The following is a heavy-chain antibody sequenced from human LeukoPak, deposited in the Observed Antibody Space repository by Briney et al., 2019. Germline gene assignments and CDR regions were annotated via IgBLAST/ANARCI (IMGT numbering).Heavy chain of an antibody. CDR3: ARGTYYYDSSGYYYVNIQNYYYYYMDV. J-gene: IGHJ6*03. CDR1: GYTFTSYA. V-gene: IGHV7-4-1*02. Sequence: ASVKVSCKASGYTFTSYAMNWVRQAPGQGLEWMGWINTNTGNPTYAQGFTGRFVFSLDTSVSTAYLQISSLKAEDTAVYYCARGTYYYDSSGYYYVNIQNYYYYYMDVWGKGTTVTVSS. CDR2: INTNTGNP. D-gene: IGHD3-22*01.